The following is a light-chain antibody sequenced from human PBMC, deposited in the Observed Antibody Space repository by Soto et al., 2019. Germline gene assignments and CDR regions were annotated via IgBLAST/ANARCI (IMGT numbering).Light chain of an antibody. CDR2: GAS. V-gene: IGKV3-20*01. CDR3: QQYGSSFPFT. CDR1: QSVSSSY. J-gene: IGKJ4*01. Sequence: EIVLTQSPGTLSLSPGERATLSCRASQSVSSSYLAWYQQKPGQAPRLLIYGASSRATGIPDRFRGGGSRTNFTPTISRLEHQDFAVYYCQQYGSSFPFTFGGGTKVEIK.